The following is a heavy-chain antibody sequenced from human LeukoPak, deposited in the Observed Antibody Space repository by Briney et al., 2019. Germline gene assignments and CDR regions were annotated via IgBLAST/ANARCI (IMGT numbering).Heavy chain of an antibody. V-gene: IGHV1-8*01. J-gene: IGHJ3*02. D-gene: IGHD3-10*01. CDR2: MNPNSGNT. Sequence: ASVKVSCNASGYTFTSYDINWVRQATGQGLEWMGWMNPNSGNTGYAQKFQGRVTMTRNTSISTAYMELSSLRSEDTAVYYCARGQLLWFGELRQGNAFDIWGQGTMVTVSS. CDR1: GYTFTSYD. CDR3: ARGQLLWFGELRQGNAFDI.